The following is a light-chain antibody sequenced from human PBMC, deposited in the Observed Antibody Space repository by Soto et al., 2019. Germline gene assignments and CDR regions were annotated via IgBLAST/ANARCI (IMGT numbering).Light chain of an antibody. CDR2: GAS. CDR3: QHYGSLVLT. V-gene: IGKV3-20*01. CDR1: QSVSSSY. Sequence: EIVLTQSPGTLSLSPGERATLSCRASQSVSSSYLAWYQQKPGQAPRLLIYGASSRATGIPDRFSDSGSGTEFTLTISRLEPEDFAVYYCQHYGSLVLTFGGGTKVEIK. J-gene: IGKJ4*01.